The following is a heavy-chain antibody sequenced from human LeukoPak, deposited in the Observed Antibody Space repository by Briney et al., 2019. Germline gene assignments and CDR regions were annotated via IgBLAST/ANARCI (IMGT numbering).Heavy chain of an antibody. D-gene: IGHD6-19*01. CDR1: GGSISSGSYY. V-gene: IGHV4-61*02. CDR2: IYTSGST. CDR3: ASTKPGYSSGWPRNYYYYYMDV. Sequence: SQTLSLTCTVSGGSISSGSYYWSWIRQPAGKGLEWIGRIYTSGSTNYNPSLKSRVTISVDTSKNQFSLKLSSVTAADTAVYYCASTKPGYSSGWPRNYYYYYMDVWGKGTTVTASS. J-gene: IGHJ6*03.